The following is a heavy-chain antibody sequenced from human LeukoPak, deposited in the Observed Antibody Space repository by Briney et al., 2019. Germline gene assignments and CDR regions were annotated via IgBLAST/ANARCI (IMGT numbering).Heavy chain of an antibody. D-gene: IGHD2-21*02. V-gene: IGHV3-9*01. CDR3: AKDGNCGGDCYGWFDP. J-gene: IGHJ5*02. CDR1: GFTFDDYA. Sequence: GRSLRLSCAASGFTFDDYAMHWVRQAPGKGLEWVSGISWNSGSIGYADSVKGRFTISRDNSKNTVYLQMNSLRVEDTAVYYCAKDGNCGGDCYGWFDPWGQGALVTVSS. CDR2: ISWNSGSI.